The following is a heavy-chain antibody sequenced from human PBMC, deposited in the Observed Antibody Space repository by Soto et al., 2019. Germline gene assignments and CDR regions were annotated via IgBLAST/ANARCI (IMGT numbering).Heavy chain of an antibody. V-gene: IGHV1-3*01. CDR1: GYTFTSYA. CDR3: ASDAPQNYYGSGSYYSARYYYGMDV. CDR2: INAGNGNT. J-gene: IGHJ6*02. D-gene: IGHD3-10*01. Sequence: ASVKASCKASGYTFTSYAMHWVRQAPGQRLEWMGWINAGNGNTKYSQKFQGRVTITRDTSASTAYMELSSLRSEDTAVYYCASDAPQNYYGSGSYYSARYYYGMDVWGQGTTVTVSS.